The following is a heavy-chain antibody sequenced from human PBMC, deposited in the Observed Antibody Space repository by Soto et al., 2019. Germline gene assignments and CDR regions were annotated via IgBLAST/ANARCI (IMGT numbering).Heavy chain of an antibody. CDR2: IYYSGST. J-gene: IGHJ4*02. V-gene: IGHV4-39*01. CDR1: GGSISSSSYY. Sequence: ETLSLTCTVSGGSISSSSYYWGWIRQPPGKGLEWIGSIYYSGSTYYNPSLKSRVTISVDTSKNQFSLKLSSVTAADTAVYYCARHLPTTVTTDGIDYWGQGTLVTVSS. D-gene: IGHD4-17*01. CDR3: ARHLPTTVTTDGIDY.